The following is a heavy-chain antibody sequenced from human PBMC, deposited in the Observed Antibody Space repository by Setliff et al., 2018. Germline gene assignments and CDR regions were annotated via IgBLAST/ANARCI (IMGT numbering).Heavy chain of an antibody. Sequence: SETLSLTCTVSGGPINSDRYYWGWIRQPPGKGLEWIGSMYSSGSTYYNPSLKSRVTISVDTSKNQFSLRLTSVTAADTAVYYCATHYDYVPGYWGQGTLVTVSS. CDR3: ATHYDYVPGY. V-gene: IGHV4-39*01. CDR2: MYSSGST. CDR1: GGPINSDRYY. D-gene: IGHD3-16*01. J-gene: IGHJ4*02.